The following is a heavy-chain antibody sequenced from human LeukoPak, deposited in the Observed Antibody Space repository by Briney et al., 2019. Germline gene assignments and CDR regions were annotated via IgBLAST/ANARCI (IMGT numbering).Heavy chain of an antibody. V-gene: IGHV3-15*01. CDR3: TTFLTSDIVVVPAALEGVDY. CDR1: GFTFSIAW. J-gene: IGHJ4*02. D-gene: IGHD2-2*01. CDR2: IKSKTDGGTT. Sequence: GGSLRLSCAASGFTFSIAWMSWVRQAPGKGLERVGRIKSKTDGGTTDYAAPVKGRFTISRDDSKNTLYLQMNSLKTEDTAVYYCTTFLTSDIVVVPAALEGVDYWGQGTLVTVSS.